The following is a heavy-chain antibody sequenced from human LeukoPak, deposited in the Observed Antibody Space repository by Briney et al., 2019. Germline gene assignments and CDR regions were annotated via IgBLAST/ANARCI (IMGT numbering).Heavy chain of an antibody. J-gene: IGHJ5*02. CDR1: GFTFNNYA. Sequence: TGGSLRLSCAPSGFTFNNYAMSWVRHAPGKGLEWVSAISGSGDNTYYTDSVKGRFTISRDNSKNTLYLQMNNLRADDTAVYYCATSPTFDPWGQGTLVTVSS. V-gene: IGHV3-23*01. CDR3: ATSPTFDP. CDR2: ISGSGDNT.